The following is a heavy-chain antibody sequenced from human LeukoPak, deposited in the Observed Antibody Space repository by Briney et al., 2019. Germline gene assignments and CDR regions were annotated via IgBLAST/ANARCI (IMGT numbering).Heavy chain of an antibody. D-gene: IGHD3-22*01. CDR1: GFTFDEYA. Sequence: PGGSLRPSCVASGFTFDEYAMHWVRQAPGKGLEWVSGISWNTGSIVYADSVKGRFTISRDNAKNSLYLQMNSLRAEDTAVYYCATPLDYYDTSGYHQGGDWGQGTLVTVSS. CDR3: ATPLDYYDTSGYHQGGD. CDR2: ISWNTGSI. V-gene: IGHV3-9*01. J-gene: IGHJ4*02.